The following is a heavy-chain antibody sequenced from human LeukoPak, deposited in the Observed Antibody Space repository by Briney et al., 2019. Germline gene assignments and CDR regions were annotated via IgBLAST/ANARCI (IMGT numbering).Heavy chain of an antibody. V-gene: IGHV1-69*01. Sequence: SVKVSCKASGGTFSSYAISWVRQAPGQGLEWMGGIIPIFGTANYAQKFQGRATITADESTSTAYMELSSLRSEDTAVYYCARAYYYDSSAQSTPFDYWGQGTLVTVSS. CDR1: GGTFSSYA. CDR2: IIPIFGTA. J-gene: IGHJ4*02. CDR3: ARAYYYDSSAQSTPFDY. D-gene: IGHD3-22*01.